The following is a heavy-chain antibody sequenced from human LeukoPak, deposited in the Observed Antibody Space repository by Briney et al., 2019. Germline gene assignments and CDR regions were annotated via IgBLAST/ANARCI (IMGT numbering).Heavy chain of an antibody. J-gene: IGHJ4*02. V-gene: IGHV3-15*01. CDR2: IKSKTDGGTT. CDR3: TTGHHYYYHSMEEQFDY. D-gene: IGHD3-22*01. CDR1: GFTFSNAW. Sequence: PGGALRLSCAASGFTFSNAWMSWVRQAPGKGLEWVGRIKSKTDGGTTDYAAPVKGRFTISRDDSKNTLYLQMNSLKTDDTAVYYCTTGHHYYYHSMEEQFDYWGQGTLVTVSS.